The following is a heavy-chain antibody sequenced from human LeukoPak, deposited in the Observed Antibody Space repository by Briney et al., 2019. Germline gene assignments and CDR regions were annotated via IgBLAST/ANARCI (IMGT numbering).Heavy chain of an antibody. CDR1: GGSISSYY. Sequence: KPSETLSLTCTVSGGSISSYYWSWIRQPPGKGLEWIGYIYYSGSTNYNPSLKSRVTISVDTSKNQFSLKLSSVTAADTAVYYCARGSGYYTHYFDYWGQGTLVTVSS. V-gene: IGHV4-59*12. CDR3: ARGSGYYTHYFDY. CDR2: IYYSGST. D-gene: IGHD3-3*01. J-gene: IGHJ4*02.